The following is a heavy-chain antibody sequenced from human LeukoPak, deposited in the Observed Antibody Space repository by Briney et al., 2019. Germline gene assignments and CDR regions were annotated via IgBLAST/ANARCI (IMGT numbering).Heavy chain of an antibody. J-gene: IGHJ3*02. CDR3: ARDHGFSGGSYFDTFDI. V-gene: IGHV1-69*04. D-gene: IGHD1-26*01. CDR1: GGTFSSYT. CDR2: MIPIHDIA. Sequence: SVKVSCKASGGTFSSYTISWVRQAPGQGLEWMGRMIPIHDIANYAQKLQGRVTMTADKSTSTAYMELRSLTSDDTAVYYCARDHGFSGGSYFDTFDIGGRGTMVTVSS.